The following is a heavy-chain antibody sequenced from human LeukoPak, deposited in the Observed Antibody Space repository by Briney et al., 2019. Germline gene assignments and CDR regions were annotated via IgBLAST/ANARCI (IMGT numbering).Heavy chain of an antibody. V-gene: IGHV1-2*02. D-gene: IGHD3-16*01. CDR3: ARELGGAQSAFDI. Sequence: ASVKVSCKASGYTFTGYYMHWVRQAPGQGLEWMGWINPNSGGTNYAQKFQGRVTMTRDTSISTAYMELSRLRSDDTAVYYCARELGGAQSAFDIWGQGTMVTVSS. CDR1: GYTFTGYY. J-gene: IGHJ3*02. CDR2: INPNSGGT.